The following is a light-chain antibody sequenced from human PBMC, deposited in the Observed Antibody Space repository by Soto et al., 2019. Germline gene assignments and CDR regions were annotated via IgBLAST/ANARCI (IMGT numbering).Light chain of an antibody. Sequence: QSVLTQPPSVSAAPGQKVTISCSVSSSNIGNNYVSWYQQLPGTAPKLLIYDNNKRPSGIPDRFSGSKSGTSATLGITGLQTGDEADYYCGTWDSSLSAGYVFGTGTKVTVL. V-gene: IGLV1-51*01. CDR1: SSNIGNNY. J-gene: IGLJ1*01. CDR3: GTWDSSLSAGYV. CDR2: DNN.